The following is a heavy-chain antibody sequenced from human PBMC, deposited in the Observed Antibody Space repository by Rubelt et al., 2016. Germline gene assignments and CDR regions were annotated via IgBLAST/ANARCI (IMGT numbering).Heavy chain of an antibody. Sequence: GGSLRLSCAASGFTFSNYAMTWVRQAPGKGLEWVSAIDSGAVNTYYADSVKGRFTISRDNSKNTLSLQMNSLRAEDTAVYYCAQLVTKDYWGQGTLVTVST. CDR1: GFTFSNYA. CDR2: IDSGAVNT. V-gene: IGHV3-23*01. D-gene: IGHD2-21*02. CDR3: AQLVTKDY. J-gene: IGHJ4*02.